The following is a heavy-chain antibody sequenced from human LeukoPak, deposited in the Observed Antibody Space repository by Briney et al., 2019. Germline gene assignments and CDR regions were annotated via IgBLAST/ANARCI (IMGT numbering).Heavy chain of an antibody. Sequence: GGSLRLSCAASGLIFSSYGMHWVRQAPGEGLEWVAYIRHDESKTFYADSVKGRLTISRDNSKNTLYPQMHSLRAEDTALYYCAKPVIPSAYQGTYYMDVWGKGTRSPSP. CDR3: AKPVIPSAYQGTYYMDV. V-gene: IGHV3-30*02. CDR1: GLIFSSYG. CDR2: IRHDESKT. J-gene: IGHJ6*03. D-gene: IGHD3-16*01.